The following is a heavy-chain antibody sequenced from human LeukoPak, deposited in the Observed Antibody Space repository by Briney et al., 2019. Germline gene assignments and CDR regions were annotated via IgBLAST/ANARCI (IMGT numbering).Heavy chain of an antibody. Sequence: PGGSLRLSCVASGFTFRSYAMNWVRQAPGKGLEWVSTLSGGGGGTYYADSVKGRFTISRDNAKNSLYLQMNSLRAEDTAVYYCARVTEAPYYFDYWGQGTLATVSS. V-gene: IGHV3-23*01. CDR1: GFTFRSYA. CDR3: ARVTEAPYYFDY. CDR2: LSGGGGGT. J-gene: IGHJ4*02.